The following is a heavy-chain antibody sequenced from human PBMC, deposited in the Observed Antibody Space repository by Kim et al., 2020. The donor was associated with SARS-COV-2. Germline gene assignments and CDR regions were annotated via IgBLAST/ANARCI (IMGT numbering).Heavy chain of an antibody. J-gene: IGHJ4*02. D-gene: IGHD5-18*01. Sequence: SLNSRVTISVDTSKNQFSLKLSSVTAADTAVYYCARLGYSYGLGLVAIDYWGQGTLVTVSS. V-gene: IGHV4-39*01. CDR3: ARLGYSYGLGLVAIDY.